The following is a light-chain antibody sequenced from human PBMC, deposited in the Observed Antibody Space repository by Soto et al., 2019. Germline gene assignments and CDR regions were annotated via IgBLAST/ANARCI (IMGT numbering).Light chain of an antibody. Sequence: EIVLTQSPATLSLSPGERATLSCRASQSVSSYLAWYQQKPGQAPRLLIYDASNRATGIPARFSGSGSGTDFTLTISSLEPEDFAVYYCQHYLNWSYTFGQGTKLEIK. CDR1: QSVSSY. J-gene: IGKJ2*01. V-gene: IGKV3-11*01. CDR3: QHYLNWSYT. CDR2: DAS.